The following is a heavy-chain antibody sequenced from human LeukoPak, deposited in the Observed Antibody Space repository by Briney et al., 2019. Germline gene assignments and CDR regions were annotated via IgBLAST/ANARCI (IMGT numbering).Heavy chain of an antibody. J-gene: IGHJ4*02. CDR2: ISAYNGNT. Sequence: ASVKVSCKASGYTFTSYDINWVRQAAGQGLEWMGWISAYNGNTNYAQKLQGRVTMTTDTSTSTAYMELRSLRSDDTAVYYCARDLMSRKDYGGPDFDYWGQGTLVTVSS. V-gene: IGHV1-18*01. D-gene: IGHD4-23*01. CDR3: ARDLMSRKDYGGPDFDY. CDR1: GYTFTSYD.